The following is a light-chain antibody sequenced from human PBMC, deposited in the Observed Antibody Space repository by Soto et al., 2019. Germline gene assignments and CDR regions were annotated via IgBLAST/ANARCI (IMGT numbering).Light chain of an antibody. J-gene: IGKJ5*01. V-gene: IGKV3-20*01. Sequence: EVVMTHSPATLSLSPGERATLSXXASQSVSSSYLAWYQQKPGQAPRVXIYGASSRATGIPDRFSGSGSGTDFTLTISRLEPEDFAVYYCQQYGSSPITFGQGTRLEIK. CDR1: QSVSSSY. CDR3: QQYGSSPIT. CDR2: GAS.